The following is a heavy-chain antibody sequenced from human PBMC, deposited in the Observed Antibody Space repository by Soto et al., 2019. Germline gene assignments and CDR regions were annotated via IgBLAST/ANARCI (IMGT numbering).Heavy chain of an antibody. CDR2: ISSSSYI. J-gene: IGHJ4*02. Sequence: GGSLRLSCAASGFTFSSYSMNWVRQAPGKGLEWVSSISSSSYIYYADSVKGRFTISRDNAKNLLYLQMNSLRAEDTAVYYCARAPKGYSGYDSAGIDYWGQGTLVTVSS. D-gene: IGHD5-12*01. CDR1: GFTFSSYS. V-gene: IGHV3-21*01. CDR3: ARAPKGYSGYDSAGIDY.